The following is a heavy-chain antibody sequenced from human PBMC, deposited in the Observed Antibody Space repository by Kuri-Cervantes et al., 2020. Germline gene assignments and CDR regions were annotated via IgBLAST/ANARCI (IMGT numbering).Heavy chain of an antibody. Sequence: GGSLRLSCAASGFTFSDAWMTWVRQAPGEGLEWLSFITRTSATYYADSLKGRVTVSRDNVKNSLYLEMNSLRAEDTAVYYCVRDRMGGAFDIWGQGTMVTVSS. CDR3: VRDRMGGAFDI. CDR1: GFTFSDAW. CDR2: ITRTSAT. D-gene: IGHD3-16*01. J-gene: IGHJ3*02. V-gene: IGHV3-69-1*01.